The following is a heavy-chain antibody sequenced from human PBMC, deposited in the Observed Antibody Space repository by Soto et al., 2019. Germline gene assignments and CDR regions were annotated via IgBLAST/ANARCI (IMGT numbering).Heavy chain of an antibody. Sequence: GGSLRLSCAASGFTFSSYGMHWVRQAPGKGLEWVAVISYDGSNKYYADSVKGRFTISRDNSKNPLYLQMSSLRAEDTAVYYCAKDNYYGSGSYCDYWGQGTLVTVSS. CDR2: ISYDGSNK. D-gene: IGHD3-10*01. CDR1: GFTFSSYG. CDR3: AKDNYYGSGSYCDY. V-gene: IGHV3-30*18. J-gene: IGHJ4*02.